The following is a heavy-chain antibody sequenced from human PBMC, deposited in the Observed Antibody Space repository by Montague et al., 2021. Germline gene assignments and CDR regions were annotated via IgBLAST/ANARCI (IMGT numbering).Heavy chain of an antibody. V-gene: IGHV3-7*05. D-gene: IGHD1-26*01. Sequence: SLSFSASGFPFSTSWMSWVRQAPGKGLEWVAHIRDDGGATYHVDSVKGWFTISRDNAKNSLYLQMSSLRAEDTAVYYCARYTYYYCDYWGQGTLVTVSS. CDR2: IRDDGGAT. CDR3: ARYTYYYCDY. CDR1: GFPFSTSW. J-gene: IGHJ4*02.